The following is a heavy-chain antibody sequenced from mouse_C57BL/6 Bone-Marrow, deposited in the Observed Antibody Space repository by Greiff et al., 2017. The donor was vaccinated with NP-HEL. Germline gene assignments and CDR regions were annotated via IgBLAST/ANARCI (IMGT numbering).Heavy chain of an antibody. CDR3: ARRSNFDYAMDY. CDR1: GYTFTTYP. CDR2: FHPYNDDT. D-gene: IGHD1-1*01. Sequence: QVQLQQPGAELVKPGASVKMSCKASGYTFTTYPIEWMKQSHGTCLEWIGNFHPYNDDTKYNEKFKGKATLTVEKSSSTVYLDLSRLTSDDSAVYYCARRSNFDYAMDYWGQGTSVTVSS. V-gene: IGHV1-47*01. J-gene: IGHJ4*01.